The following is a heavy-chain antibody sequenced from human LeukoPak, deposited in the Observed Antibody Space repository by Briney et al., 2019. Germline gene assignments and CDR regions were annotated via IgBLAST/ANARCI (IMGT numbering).Heavy chain of an antibody. Sequence: GGSLRLSCAAPGFTFSSYWMSWVRQAPGKGLEWVANIKQDGSEKYYVDSVKGRSTISRDNAKNSLYLQMNSLRAEDTAVYYCARHPSGRGYCSSTSCYGGRLWVRYFQHWGQGTLVTVSS. J-gene: IGHJ1*01. CDR1: GFTFSSYW. CDR2: IKQDGSEK. CDR3: ARHPSGRGYCSSTSCYGGRLWVRYFQH. V-gene: IGHV3-7*03. D-gene: IGHD2-2*01.